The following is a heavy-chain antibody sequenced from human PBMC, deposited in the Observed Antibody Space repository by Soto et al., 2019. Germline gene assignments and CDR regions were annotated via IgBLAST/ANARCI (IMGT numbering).Heavy chain of an antibody. CDR3: TTRTEMATQTYDY. V-gene: IGHV3-73*01. CDR2: IRSKGNNYAT. Sequence: PGGSLRLSCAASGFIFSGSVMHWVRQASGKGLEWVGRIRSKGNNYATSYGASVKGRFTISRDDSKNTAYLQMNSLKTEDAAIYYCTTRTEMATQTYDYWGQGTLVTSPQ. CDR1: GFIFSGSV. J-gene: IGHJ4*02.